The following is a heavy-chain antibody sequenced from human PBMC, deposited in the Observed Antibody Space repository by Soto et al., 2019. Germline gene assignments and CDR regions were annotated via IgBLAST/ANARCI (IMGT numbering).Heavy chain of an antibody. CDR1: GFTFDDYA. J-gene: IGHJ3*02. CDR3: AKIKGAPDIMKTTETTFLGPFHI. D-gene: IGHD4-17*01. Sequence: EVQLVESGGGLVQPGRSLRLSCAASGFTFDDYAMHWVRQAPGKGPEWVSGITWNSGRRGYAESVRGRFTISRDNTKSTMYMQMNSLRAEDTALYYCAKIKGAPDIMKTTETTFLGPFHIRGQWTLVTVSS. V-gene: IGHV3-9*01. CDR2: ITWNSGRR.